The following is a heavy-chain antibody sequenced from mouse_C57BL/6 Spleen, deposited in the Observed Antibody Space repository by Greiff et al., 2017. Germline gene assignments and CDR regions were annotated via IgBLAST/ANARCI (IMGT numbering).Heavy chain of an antibody. D-gene: IGHD1-2*01. V-gene: IGHV1-82*01. CDR2: IYPGDGDT. Sequence: VQLQQSGPELVKPGASVKISCKASGYAFSSSWMNWVKQRPGKGLEWIGRIYPGDGDTNYNGKFKGKATLTADKSSSTAYMQLSSLTSEDSAVYFCASTATSYYAMDYWGQGTSVTVSS. CDR1: GYAFSSSW. J-gene: IGHJ4*01. CDR3: ASTATSYYAMDY.